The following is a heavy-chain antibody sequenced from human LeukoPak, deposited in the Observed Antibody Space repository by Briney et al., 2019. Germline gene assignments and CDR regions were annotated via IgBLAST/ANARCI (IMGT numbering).Heavy chain of an antibody. V-gene: IGHV4-59*01. CDR1: GGSISSYY. J-gene: IGHJ4*02. Sequence: SETLSLTCTVSGGSISSYYWSWIRQPPGKGLEWIGYIYYSGSTNYNPSLKSRVTISVDTSKTQFSLKLSSVTAADTAVYYCAKGYDWGYYDSSGYWPNWGQGTLVTVSS. D-gene: IGHD3-22*01. CDR3: AKGYDWGYYDSSGYWPN. CDR2: IYYSGST.